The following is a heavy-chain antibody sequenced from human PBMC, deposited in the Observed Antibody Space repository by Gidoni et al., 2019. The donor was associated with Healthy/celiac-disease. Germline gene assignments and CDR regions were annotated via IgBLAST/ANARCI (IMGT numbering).Heavy chain of an antibody. Sequence: QVHLQESGPGLVTPSQTLSLPCPVSGGSISSGDYYWSCLRQPPGKGLEWIGYIYYSGSTYYNQSLKSRVTISVDTSKNQCSLKLSSVTAADTAVDYCDRAEEQWLVRAFDYWGQGTLVTVSS. CDR2: IYYSGST. V-gene: IGHV4-30-4*01. CDR3: DRAEEQWLVRAFDY. D-gene: IGHD6-19*01. J-gene: IGHJ4*02. CDR1: GGSISSGDYY.